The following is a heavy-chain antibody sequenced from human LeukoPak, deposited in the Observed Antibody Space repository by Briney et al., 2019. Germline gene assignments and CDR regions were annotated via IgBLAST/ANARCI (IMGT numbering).Heavy chain of an antibody. D-gene: IGHD6-19*01. J-gene: IGHJ3*02. CDR3: AREDSSGWSRNAFDI. V-gene: IGHV4-38-2*02. CDR1: GYSISSGYY. CDR2: LYHRGST. Sequence: SETLSLTCTVSGYSISSGYYWGWIRQPPGQGLEWIGNLYHRGSTYYNPSLKSRVTISVDTSKNRFSLKLSSVTAADTAVYYCAREDSSGWSRNAFDIWGQGTMVSVSS.